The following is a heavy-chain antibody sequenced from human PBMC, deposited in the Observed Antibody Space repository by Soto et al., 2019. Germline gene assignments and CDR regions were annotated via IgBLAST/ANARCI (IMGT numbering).Heavy chain of an antibody. CDR1: GYTLTDLS. CDR3: ATHRSGRFLEWLPEGSLGY. CDR2: FDPEDGET. Sequence: ASLKVSCKVSGYTLTDLSMQWVRQAPGKGLEWTGGFDPEDGETIYAQKFQGRVTMTEDTATDAAYMELSSLRSEDTAVYYCATHRSGRFLEWLPEGSLGYWGQGTLVTVSS. V-gene: IGHV1-24*01. J-gene: IGHJ4*02. D-gene: IGHD3-3*01.